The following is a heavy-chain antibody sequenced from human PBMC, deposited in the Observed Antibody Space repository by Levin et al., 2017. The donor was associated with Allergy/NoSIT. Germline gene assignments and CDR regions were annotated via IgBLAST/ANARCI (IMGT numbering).Heavy chain of an antibody. CDR1: GFTFSSYS. CDR2: ISSSSSTI. D-gene: IGHD6-19*01. CDR3: ARELVVAGILANPPVFDY. Sequence: PGGSLRLSCAASGFTFSSYSMNWVRQAPGKGLEWVSYISSSSSTIYYADSVKGRFTISRDNAKNSLYLQMNSLRDEDTAVYYCARELVVAGILANPPVFDYWGQGTLVTVSS. J-gene: IGHJ4*02. V-gene: IGHV3-48*02.